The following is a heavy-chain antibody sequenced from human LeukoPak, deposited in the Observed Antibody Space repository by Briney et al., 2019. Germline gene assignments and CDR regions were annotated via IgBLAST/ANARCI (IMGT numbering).Heavy chain of an antibody. J-gene: IGHJ4*02. Sequence: GGSLRLSYAASGFTFSSYGMHWVRQAPGKGLEWVAVIWYDGSNKYYADSVKGRFTISRDNSKNTLYLQMNSLRAEDTAVYYCARALTGEFGDYWGQGTLVTVSS. D-gene: IGHD3-10*01. CDR2: IWYDGSNK. V-gene: IGHV3-33*01. CDR3: ARALTGEFGDY. CDR1: GFTFSSYG.